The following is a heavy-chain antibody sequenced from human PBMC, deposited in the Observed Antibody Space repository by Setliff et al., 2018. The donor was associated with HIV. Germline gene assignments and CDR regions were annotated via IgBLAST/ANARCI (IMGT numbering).Heavy chain of an antibody. CDR3: ARGPVDTAMVRGDYLYYMDV. D-gene: IGHD5-18*01. V-gene: IGHV1-8*01. CDR2: MNPNSGDT. CDR1: GYTFTSYD. J-gene: IGHJ6*03. Sequence: ASVKVSCKASGYTFTSYDINWVRQATGQGLEWMGWMNPNSGDTGYAQKFQGRVTMTRSTSISTAYMELSSLKSEDTAVHYCARGPVDTAMVRGDYLYYMDVWGKGTTVTVS.